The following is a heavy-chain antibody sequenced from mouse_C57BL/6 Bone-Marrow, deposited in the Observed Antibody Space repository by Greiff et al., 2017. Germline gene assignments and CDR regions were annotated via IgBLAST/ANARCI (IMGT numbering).Heavy chain of an antibody. CDR3: AREGLTTVVARGYFDY. D-gene: IGHD1-1*01. CDR1: GYTFTSYW. J-gene: IGHJ2*01. V-gene: IGHV1-55*01. Sequence: QVQLKQPGAELVKPGASVKMSCKASGYTFTSYWITWVKQRPGQGLEWIGDIYPGSGSTNYNEKFKSKATLTVETSSSTAYMQLSSLTSEDSAVYYCAREGLTTVVARGYFDYWGQGTTLTVSS. CDR2: IYPGSGST.